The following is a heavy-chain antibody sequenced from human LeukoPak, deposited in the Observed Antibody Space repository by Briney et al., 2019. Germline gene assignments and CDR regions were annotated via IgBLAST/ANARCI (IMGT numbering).Heavy chain of an antibody. J-gene: IGHJ3*02. V-gene: IGHV4-59*01. D-gene: IGHD5-18*01. CDR1: GGSISSYY. Sequence: PSETLPLTCTVSGGSISSYYWSWIRQPPGKGLEWIGYIYYSGSTNYNPSLKSRVTISVDTSKNQFSLKLSSVTAADTAVYYCARANKDTAIFQDAFDIWGQGTMVTVSS. CDR3: ARANKDTAIFQDAFDI. CDR2: IYYSGST.